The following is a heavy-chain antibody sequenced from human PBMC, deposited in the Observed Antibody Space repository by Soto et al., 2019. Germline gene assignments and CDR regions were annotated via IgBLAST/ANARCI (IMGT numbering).Heavy chain of an antibody. D-gene: IGHD2-15*01. V-gene: IGHV4-39*01. CDR1: GGSISSSSYY. Sequence: SETLSLTCTVSGGSISSSSYYWGWIRQPPGKGLEWIGSIYYSGSTYYNPSLKGRVTISVDTSKNQFSLKLSSVTAADTAVYYCARRQGYCSGGSCYAWFDPWGQGTLVTVSS. CDR2: IYYSGST. J-gene: IGHJ5*02. CDR3: ARRQGYCSGGSCYAWFDP.